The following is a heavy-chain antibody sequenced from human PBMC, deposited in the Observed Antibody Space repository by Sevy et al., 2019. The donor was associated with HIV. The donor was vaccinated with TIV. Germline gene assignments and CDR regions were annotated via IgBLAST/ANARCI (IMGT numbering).Heavy chain of an antibody. V-gene: IGHV1-2*02. Sequence: ASVKVSCKASGYTFTDYYMHWVRQAPGQGLEWMGWINRNSGGTNYAQKFQGRVTMTRDTSISTAYMELSRLRSDDTAVYYCARGGRDYDILTGSHYYYYMDVWGKGTTVTVSS. CDR1: GYTFTDYY. CDR2: INRNSGGT. CDR3: ARGGRDYDILTGSHYYYYMDV. J-gene: IGHJ6*03. D-gene: IGHD3-9*01.